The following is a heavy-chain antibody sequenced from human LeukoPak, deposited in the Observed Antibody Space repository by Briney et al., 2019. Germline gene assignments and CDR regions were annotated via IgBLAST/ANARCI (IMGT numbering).Heavy chain of an antibody. D-gene: IGHD3-10*01. Sequence: GGSLRLSCAASGFTFDDYAMHWVRQAPGKGLEWVSGISWNSGSIGYADSMKGRFTISRDNAKNSPYLQMNSLRAEDMALYYCVAMVRGVIPYWGQGTLVTVSS. V-gene: IGHV3-9*03. CDR1: GFTFDDYA. J-gene: IGHJ4*02. CDR2: ISWNSGSI. CDR3: VAMVRGVIPY.